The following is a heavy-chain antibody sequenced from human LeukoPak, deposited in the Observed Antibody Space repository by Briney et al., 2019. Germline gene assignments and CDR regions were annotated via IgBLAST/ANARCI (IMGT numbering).Heavy chain of an antibody. CDR3: ARGPPLIAVAGTSPPDMDV. CDR2: INPNSGGT. J-gene: IGHJ6*03. D-gene: IGHD6-19*01. Sequence: GASVKVSCKASGYTFTGYYMHWVRQAPGQGLEWMGWINPNSGGTNYAQKFQGRVTMTRDTSISTAYMELSRLRSDDTAVYYCARGPPLIAVAGTSPPDMDVWGKGTTVTISS. CDR1: GYTFTGYY. V-gene: IGHV1-2*02.